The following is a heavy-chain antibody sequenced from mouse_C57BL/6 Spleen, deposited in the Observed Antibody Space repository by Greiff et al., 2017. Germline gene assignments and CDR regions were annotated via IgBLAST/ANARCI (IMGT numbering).Heavy chain of an antibody. J-gene: IGHJ3*01. CDR1: GYTFTSYW. CDR3: AILDSSGYWFAY. CDR2: IDPSDSET. D-gene: IGHD3-2*01. V-gene: IGHV1-52*01. Sequence: QVQLQQPGAELVRPGSSVKLSCKASGYTFTSYWMHWVKQRPIQGLEWIGNIDPSDSETHYNQQFKDKATLTVDKSSSTAYLQLSSLTSADSAVYYCAILDSSGYWFAYWGQGTLVTVSA.